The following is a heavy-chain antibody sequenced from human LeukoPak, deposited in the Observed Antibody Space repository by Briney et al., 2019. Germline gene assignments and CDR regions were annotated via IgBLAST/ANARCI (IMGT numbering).Heavy chain of an antibody. CDR3: ARGRGRVPPHYGMDV. V-gene: IGHV4-34*01. Sequence: SETLSLTCAVYGGSFSGYYWSWIRQPPGKGLEWIGEINHSGSTNYNPSLKSRVTISVDTSKNQFSLKLSSVTAADTAVYYCARGRGRVPPHYGMDVWGQGTTVTVS. CDR1: GGSFSGYY. CDR2: INHSGST. J-gene: IGHJ6*02.